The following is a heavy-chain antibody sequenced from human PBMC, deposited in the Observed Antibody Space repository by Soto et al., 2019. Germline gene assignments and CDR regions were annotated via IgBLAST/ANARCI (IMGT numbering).Heavy chain of an antibody. CDR2: ISHSGDAT. J-gene: IGHJ6*02. V-gene: IGHV3-23*01. Sequence: EVQLLESGGGLVQPGESLRLSCAASGFTFGAFAMTWVRQVPGKGPEWVSAISHSGDATYYADSVKGRFTISRDNSKNTLFLQRNSLRAEDTALYYCAKDTGLVDPMDVWGQVTMGTVAS. CDR1: GFTFGAFA. CDR3: AKDTGLVDPMDV. D-gene: IGHD6-19*01.